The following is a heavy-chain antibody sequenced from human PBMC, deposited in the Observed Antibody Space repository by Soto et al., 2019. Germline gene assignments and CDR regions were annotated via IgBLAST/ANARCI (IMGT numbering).Heavy chain of an antibody. CDR1: GGSITTYY. V-gene: IGHV4-59*01. Sequence: SETLSLTCTVSGGSITTYYWSWIRRPPGKGLEWIAYIYDTGISGYTPSTSYNPSLKSRVTMSVDTSKSQFSLKLTSVTAADTAVYYCARGEDAFFYYGLDVWGQGITVTVSS. CDR3: ARGEDAFFYYGLDV. CDR2: IYDTGISGYTPST. J-gene: IGHJ6*02.